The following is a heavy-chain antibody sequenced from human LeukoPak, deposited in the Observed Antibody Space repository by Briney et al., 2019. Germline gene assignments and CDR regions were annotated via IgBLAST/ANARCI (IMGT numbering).Heavy chain of an antibody. D-gene: IGHD4-17*01. V-gene: IGHV3-21*01. Sequence: GGSLRLSCAASGFTFSSYSMNWVRQAPGKGLEWVSSISSSSSYIYYADSVKGRFTISRDNAKNSLYLQMNSLRAEDTAVYYCARGGYGDYSGYYYGMDVWGQGTTVTVSS. CDR3: ARGGYGDYSGYYYGMDV. J-gene: IGHJ6*02. CDR1: GFTFSSYS. CDR2: ISSSSSYI.